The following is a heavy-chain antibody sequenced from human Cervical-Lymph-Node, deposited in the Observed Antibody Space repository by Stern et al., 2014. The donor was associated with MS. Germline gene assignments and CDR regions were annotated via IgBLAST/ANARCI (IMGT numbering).Heavy chain of an antibody. CDR1: GFTFSNYA. CDR2: ISGTGGST. Sequence: EVQLLESGGGFLQPGGSLRLSCAASGFTFSNYALSWVRQAPEKGLEWVSTISGTGGSTYYEDSVKGRFPISRDNSKNTLYLQMNSLRAEDTAVYYCARTRPHYIWGGEREHYFFDYWGQGTLVTVSS. J-gene: IGHJ4*02. V-gene: IGHV3-23*01. D-gene: IGHD3-16*01. CDR3: ARTRPHYIWGGEREHYFFDY.